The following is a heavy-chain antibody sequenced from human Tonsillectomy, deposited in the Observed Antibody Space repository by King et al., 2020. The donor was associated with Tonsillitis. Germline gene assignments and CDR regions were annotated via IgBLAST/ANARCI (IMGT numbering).Heavy chain of an antibody. Sequence: VQLVESGGGLVKPGGSLRLSCAASGFTFSSYSMNWVRQAPGKGLEWVSSISSSSSYIYYADSVKGRFTISRDNAKNSLYLQMNSLRAEDTAVYYCARVSSGSYYDAFDSWGQGTMVTVSS. CDR1: GFTFSSYS. J-gene: IGHJ3*02. CDR2: ISSSSSYI. CDR3: ARVSSGSYYDAFDS. V-gene: IGHV3-21*01. D-gene: IGHD1-26*01.